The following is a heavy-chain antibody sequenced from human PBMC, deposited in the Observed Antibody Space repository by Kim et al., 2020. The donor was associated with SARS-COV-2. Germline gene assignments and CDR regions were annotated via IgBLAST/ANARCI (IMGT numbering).Heavy chain of an antibody. J-gene: IGHJ4*02. CDR2: T. V-gene: IGHV3-23*03. Sequence: THYAGSVKGRFTSARENSKNMLYREMNSLRAEETAVYYCGDYHGAGSHFSYWGQGTLVTVSS. CDR3: GDYHGAGSHFSY. D-gene: IGHD3-10*01.